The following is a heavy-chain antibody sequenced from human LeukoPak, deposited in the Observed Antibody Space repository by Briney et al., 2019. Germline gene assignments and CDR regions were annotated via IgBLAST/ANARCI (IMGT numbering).Heavy chain of an antibody. CDR3: ARGRNQLLLYYYGMDV. D-gene: IGHD2-2*01. CDR2: ISYDGSNK. Sequence: PGRSLRLSCAASGFTFSSYAMHWVRQPPRKGLEWVAVISYDGSNKYYADSVKGRFTISRDNSKNTLYLQMNSLRAEDTAVYYCARGRNQLLLYYYGMDVWGQGTTVTVSS. V-gene: IGHV3-30-3*01. J-gene: IGHJ6*02. CDR1: GFTFSSYA.